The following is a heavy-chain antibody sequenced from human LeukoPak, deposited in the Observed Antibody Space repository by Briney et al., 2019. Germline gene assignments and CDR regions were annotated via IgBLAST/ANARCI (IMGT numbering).Heavy chain of an antibody. Sequence: ASVKVSFKTSGGTFRNYGFTWVRQAPGQGLEWMGGIIPIFGTGKYAQKFQGRVTVIADEFTSTAYMELSSLRSEDTAVYYCASRYCSGGSCFSRDYYYYYMDVWGKGTTVTVSS. CDR1: GGTFRNYG. CDR3: ASRYCSGGSCFSRDYYYYYMDV. J-gene: IGHJ6*03. CDR2: IIPIFGTG. D-gene: IGHD2-15*01. V-gene: IGHV1-69*13.